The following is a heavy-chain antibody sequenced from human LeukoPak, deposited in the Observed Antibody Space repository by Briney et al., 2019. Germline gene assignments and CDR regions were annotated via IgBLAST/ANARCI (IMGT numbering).Heavy chain of an antibody. CDR3: ARGYCSSTSCYVWFDP. CDR2: MNPNSGNT. J-gene: IGHJ5*02. Sequence: GXSVKVSCKASGYTFTSYDINWVRQAPGQGREWMGWMNPNSGNTGYAQKFQGRVTMTRNTSISTAYVELSSLRSEDTAVYYCARGYCSSTSCYVWFDPWGQGTLVTVSS. D-gene: IGHD2-2*01. V-gene: IGHV1-8*01. CDR1: GYTFTSYD.